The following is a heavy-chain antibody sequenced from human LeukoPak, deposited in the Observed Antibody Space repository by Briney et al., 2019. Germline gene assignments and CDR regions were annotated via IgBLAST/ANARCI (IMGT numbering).Heavy chain of an antibody. D-gene: IGHD3-10*01. Sequence: GGSLRLSCAASGFTFSSYAMSWVRQAPGKGLEWVSAISGSGGSTYYADSVKGRFTISRDNAKNSLYLQMDSLRAEDTAVFYCARVPFTMGYYGSVTYYPFDYWGQGTLVTVSS. CDR3: ARVPFTMGYYGSVTYYPFDY. CDR1: GFTFSSYA. V-gene: IGHV3-23*01. CDR2: ISGSGGST. J-gene: IGHJ4*02.